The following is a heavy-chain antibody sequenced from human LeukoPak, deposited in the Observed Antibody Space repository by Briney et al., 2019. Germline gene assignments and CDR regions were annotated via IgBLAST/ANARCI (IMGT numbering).Heavy chain of an antibody. CDR1: GFIFSSSG. D-gene: IGHD4-17*01. CDR3: AKAMTTVTPFDY. Sequence: PGGSLRLSCAASGFIFSSSGMHWVRQAPGKGLEWVAFIRYDGSYNYYADSVKGRFTISRDNSKKTLYLQMNSLRVEDTAVYYCAKAMTTVTPFDYWGQGTLVTVSS. J-gene: IGHJ4*02. V-gene: IGHV3-30*02. CDR2: IRYDGSYN.